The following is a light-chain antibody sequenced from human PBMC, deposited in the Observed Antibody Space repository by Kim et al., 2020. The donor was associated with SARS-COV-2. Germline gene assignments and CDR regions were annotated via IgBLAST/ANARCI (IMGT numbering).Light chain of an antibody. CDR3: QTWGTGIRV. Sequence: VKLTCTLTSGHSNYAIAWHQQQPEKGPRYLMKLNSDGSHSKGDGIPDRFSGSSSGAEHYLTISSLQSEDEAVYYCQTWGTGIRVFGGGTQLTVL. CDR1: SGHSNYA. V-gene: IGLV4-69*02. J-gene: IGLJ3*02. CDR2: LNSDGSH.